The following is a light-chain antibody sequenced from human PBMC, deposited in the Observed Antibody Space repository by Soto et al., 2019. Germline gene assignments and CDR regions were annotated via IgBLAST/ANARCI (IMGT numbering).Light chain of an antibody. CDR1: ESVSSW. V-gene: IGKV1-5*03. CDR2: KAT. Sequence: IQMTQSPSTLSASVGDRVIITCRASESVSSWLDWYQHKPGKDPKLVIYKATSLESGVPLRFSGSGAGTQFEITISSRESDYVATYFCQQHRGYPVTLGEGPRLEIK. CDR3: QQHRGYPVT. J-gene: IGKJ5*01.